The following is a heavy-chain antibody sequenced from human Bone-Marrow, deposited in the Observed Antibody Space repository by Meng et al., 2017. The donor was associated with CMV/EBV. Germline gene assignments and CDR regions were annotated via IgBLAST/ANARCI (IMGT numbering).Heavy chain of an antibody. V-gene: IGHV4-34*01. D-gene: IGHD2-2*01. CDR3: AADCSSTSCYFINDAFDI. J-gene: IGHJ3*02. Sequence: GSLRLSCAVYGGSFSGYYWSWIRQPPGKGLEWIGEINHSGSTNYNPSLKSRVTISVDTSKNQFSLKLSSVTAADTAVYYCAADCSSTSCYFINDAFDIWGQGTMVTVSS. CDR1: GGSFSGYY. CDR2: INHSGST.